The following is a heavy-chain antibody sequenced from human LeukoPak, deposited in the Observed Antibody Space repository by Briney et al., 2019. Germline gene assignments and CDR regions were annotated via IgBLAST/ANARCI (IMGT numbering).Heavy chain of an antibody. CDR2: ISSSGSTK. CDR3: ARDFLTGYFDY. CDR1: GFTFSTYN. J-gene: IGHJ4*02. V-gene: IGHV3-48*02. Sequence: GGSLRLSCAASGFTFSTYNMNWVRQAPWKGLEWVSYISSSGSTKYYADSVKGRFTISRDNVKNSLFLQMNSLSDEDTAVYYCARDFLTGYFDYWGQGTLVTVSS. D-gene: IGHD3-9*01.